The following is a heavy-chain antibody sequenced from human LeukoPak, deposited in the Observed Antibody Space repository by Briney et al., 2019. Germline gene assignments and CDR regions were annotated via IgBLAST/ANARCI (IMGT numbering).Heavy chain of an antibody. CDR3: VTVSRSGGPYYYYGMDV. J-gene: IGHJ6*02. Sequence: GASVKVSCKVSGYTLTELSMHWVRQAPGKGLEWMGGFDPEDGETIYAQKFQGRVTMTEDTSTDTAYMELSSLRSEDTAVYYCVTVSRSGGPYYYYGMDVWGQGTTVTVSS. CDR1: GYTLTELS. CDR2: FDPEDGET. V-gene: IGHV1-24*01. D-gene: IGHD6-19*01.